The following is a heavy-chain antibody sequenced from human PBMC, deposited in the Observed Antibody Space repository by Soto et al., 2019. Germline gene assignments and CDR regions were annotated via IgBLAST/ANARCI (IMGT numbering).Heavy chain of an antibody. D-gene: IGHD6-13*01. V-gene: IGHV4-39*02. CDR1: GDSISSSDYY. CDR2: INYRGNT. Sequence: SETLSLTCTVSGDSISSSDYYWAWIRQPPGKGLEWIGKINYRGNTNYNPSLKSRVTISVDTSKNQFSLRLSSVTAADTAVYYCAREAPAISSSWYRGWFDPWGQGTLVTV. J-gene: IGHJ5*02. CDR3: AREAPAISSSWYRGWFDP.